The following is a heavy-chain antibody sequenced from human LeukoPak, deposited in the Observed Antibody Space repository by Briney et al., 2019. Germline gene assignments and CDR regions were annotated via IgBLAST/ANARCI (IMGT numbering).Heavy chain of an antibody. CDR2: IYHTGDP. CDR1: GVSISTSNW. D-gene: IGHD2-2*01. J-gene: IGHJ4*02. CDR3: ARLVRSTWLFDS. Sequence: SETLSLTCAVSGVSISTSNWWSWVRQPPGKGLEWIGDIYHTGDPHYNPSLQSRVTLSVDKAKNEFSLSLGSVTAADTVIYFCARLVRSTWLFDSWGQGTLVAASS. V-gene: IGHV4/OR15-8*02.